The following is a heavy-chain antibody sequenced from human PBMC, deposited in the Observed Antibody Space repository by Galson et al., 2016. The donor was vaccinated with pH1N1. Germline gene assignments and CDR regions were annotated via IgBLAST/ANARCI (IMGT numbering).Heavy chain of an antibody. J-gene: IGHJ4*02. CDR2: INWNGAST. CDR3: ARDGTSSGSFYVFDS. D-gene: IGHD1-26*01. Sequence: SLRLSCAASGFTSDDYGMSWVRQAPGKGLEWVSLINWNGASTSYADSVKGRFTISRDNAKNSLYLQMHSLRAEDTAFYYCARDGTSSGSFYVFDSWGQGTLVTVSS. CDR1: GFTSDDYG. V-gene: IGHV3-20*04.